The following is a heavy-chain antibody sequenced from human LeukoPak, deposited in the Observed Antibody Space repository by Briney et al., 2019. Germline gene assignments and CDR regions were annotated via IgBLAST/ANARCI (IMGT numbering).Heavy chain of an antibody. CDR1: GYSFTSYW. CDR3: ARLQRGRYSSSQKGIDP. D-gene: IGHD6-13*01. V-gene: IGHV5-51*01. J-gene: IGHJ5*02. CDR2: IYPGDSDT. Sequence: GESLKISCKGSGYSFTSYWIGWVRQMPGKGLEWMGIIYPGDSDTRYSPSFQGQVTISADKSISTAYLQWSSLKASDTAMYYCARLQRGRYSSSQKGIDPWGQGTLVTVSS.